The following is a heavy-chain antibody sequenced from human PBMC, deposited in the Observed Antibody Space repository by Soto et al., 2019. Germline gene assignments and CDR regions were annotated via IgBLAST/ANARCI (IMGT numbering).Heavy chain of an antibody. D-gene: IGHD6-13*01. J-gene: IGHJ6*02. CDR2: INPNSGGT. CDR3: ARGIRYSSSWDYYYYGMDV. V-gene: IGHV1-2*04. Sequence: ASVKVSCKASGYTFTGYYMHWVRQAPGQGLEWMGWINPNSGGTNYAQKFQGWVTMTRNTSISTAYMELSRLRSDDTAAYYCARGIRYSSSWDYYYYGMDVWGQGTTVTVSS. CDR1: GYTFTGYY.